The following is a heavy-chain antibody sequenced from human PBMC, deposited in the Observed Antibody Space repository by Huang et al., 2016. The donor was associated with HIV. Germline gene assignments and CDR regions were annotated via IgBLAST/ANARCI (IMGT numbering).Heavy chain of an antibody. CDR1: DYTFTKYG. CDR2: INTYTCNT. V-gene: IGHV1-18*04. Sequence: QVHLVQSGVDVKKPGASVKVSCKASDYTFTKYGVSWVRQAPGQGLEWMVWINTYTCNTNYAQKFHGRFTMTTDKSTNTAYMELGSLRYDDTAVYYCARDRVPAVRYYYGMDVWGQGTTVTVTS. CDR3: ARDRVPAVRYYYGMDV. J-gene: IGHJ6*02. D-gene: IGHD3-16*02.